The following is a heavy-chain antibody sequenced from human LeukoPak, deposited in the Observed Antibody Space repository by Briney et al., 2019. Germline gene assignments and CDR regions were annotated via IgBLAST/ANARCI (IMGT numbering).Heavy chain of an antibody. CDR1: GGSISIYY. D-gene: IGHD6-6*01. CDR2: IYYSGST. V-gene: IGHV4-59*08. J-gene: IGHJ4*02. CDR3: ARHQVRSSIDY. Sequence: SETLSLTCTVSGGSISIYYWSWIRQPPGKGLEWIGYIYYSGSTNYNPSLKSRVTISVDTSKNQFSLKLSSVTAADTAVYYCARHQVRSSIDYWGQGTLVTVSS.